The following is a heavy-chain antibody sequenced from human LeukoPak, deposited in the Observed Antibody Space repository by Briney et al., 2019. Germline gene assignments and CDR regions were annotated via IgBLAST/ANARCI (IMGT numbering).Heavy chain of an antibody. CDR1: GFTFSSYA. V-gene: IGHV3-23*01. Sequence: AGGSLRLSCAASGFTFSSYAMSWVGQAPGKGLEWVSAISGSGSSTYYADSVRGRFTISRDNSKNTLYLQMNSLRAEDTAVYYCAKDQQRYCSGGSCLNSFDYWGQGTLVTVSS. CDR2: ISGSGSST. CDR3: AKDQQRYCSGGSCLNSFDY. J-gene: IGHJ4*02. D-gene: IGHD2-15*01.